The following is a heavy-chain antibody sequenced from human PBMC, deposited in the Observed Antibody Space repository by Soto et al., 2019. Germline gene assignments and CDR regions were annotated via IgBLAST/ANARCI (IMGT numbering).Heavy chain of an antibody. V-gene: IGHV3-23*01. CDR3: AKWSYLHY. CDR2: ISGSDGKT. D-gene: IGHD3-10*01. CDR1: GFSFASFA. J-gene: IGHJ4*01. Sequence: PGGSLRLSCTTSGFSFASFAMTWVRQAPGNGLEWVATISGSDGKTYYAHSGKARFSISGDSPMNTLYLQMXSLRVDDTAIYYGAKWSYLHYCGHATPVTVSS.